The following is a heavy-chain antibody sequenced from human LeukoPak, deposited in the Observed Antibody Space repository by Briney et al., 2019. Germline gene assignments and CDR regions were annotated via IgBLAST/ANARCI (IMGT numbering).Heavy chain of an antibody. Sequence: ASVKVSCKVSGYTLTELSMHWVRQAPGKGLEWMGGLDPEDGETIYAQKFQGRVTMTEDTSTDTAYMELSSLRSEDTAVYYCATDRAMIVGSDAFDIWGQGTMVTVSS. CDR2: LDPEDGET. V-gene: IGHV1-24*01. J-gene: IGHJ3*02. CDR1: GYTLTELS. D-gene: IGHD3-22*01. CDR3: ATDRAMIVGSDAFDI.